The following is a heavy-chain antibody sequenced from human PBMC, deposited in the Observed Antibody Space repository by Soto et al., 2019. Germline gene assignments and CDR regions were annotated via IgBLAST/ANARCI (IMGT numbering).Heavy chain of an antibody. V-gene: IGHV3-23*01. D-gene: IGHD3-16*01. CDR3: AKDKSWGEPHYYFDY. CDR2: ISGSGGST. Sequence: GSLRLSCAASGFTFSSYAMSWVRQAPGKGPEWVSAISGSGGSTYYADSVKGRFTISRDNSKNTLYLQMNSLRAEDTAVYYCAKDKSWGEPHYYFDYWGQGTLVTSP. J-gene: IGHJ4*02. CDR1: GFTFSSYA.